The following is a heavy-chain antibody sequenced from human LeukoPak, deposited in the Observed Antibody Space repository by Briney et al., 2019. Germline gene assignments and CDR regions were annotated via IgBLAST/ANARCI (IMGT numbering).Heavy chain of an antibody. J-gene: IGHJ6*03. CDR1: GGSFSGYY. V-gene: IGHV4-34*01. Sequence: NPSETLSLTCAVYGGSFSGYYWSWIRQPPGKGLEWIGEIYHSGSTDYNPPLKSRVTISVDTSKNQFSLKLSSVTAADTAVYYCARAIYYYDSSGYYYYYYYMDVWGKGTTVTVSS. CDR2: IYHSGST. D-gene: IGHD3-22*01. CDR3: ARAIYYYDSSGYYYYYYYMDV.